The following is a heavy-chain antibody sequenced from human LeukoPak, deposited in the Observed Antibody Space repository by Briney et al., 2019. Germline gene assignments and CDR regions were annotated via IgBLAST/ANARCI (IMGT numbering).Heavy chain of an antibody. J-gene: IGHJ5*02. Sequence: PGGSLILSCAASGCTCSSCSRNWVRQVPRKGLECGSSISSSSSYIYYADAAKGRFTISRGNVKNSLYLQMNSMRAEDTAVSYCASEVMVRGVIVWFDHWGQGTLVTVSS. CDR3: ASEVMVRGVIVWFDH. V-gene: IGHV3-21*01. CDR2: ISSSSSYI. D-gene: IGHD3-10*01. CDR1: GCTCSSCS.